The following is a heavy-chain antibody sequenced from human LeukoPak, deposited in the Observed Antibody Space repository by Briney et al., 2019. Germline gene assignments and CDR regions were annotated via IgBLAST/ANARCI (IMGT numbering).Heavy chain of an antibody. V-gene: IGHV4-34*01. CDR3: ARDHSDDAFDI. CDR1: GGSFSGYY. Sequence: SETLSLTCAVYGGSFSGYYWSWIRQPPGKGLEWIGEINHSGSTNYNPSLKSRVTISVDTSKNQFSLKLSSVTAADTAVYYCARDHSDDAFDIWGQGTMVTVSS. CDR2: INHSGST. J-gene: IGHJ3*02.